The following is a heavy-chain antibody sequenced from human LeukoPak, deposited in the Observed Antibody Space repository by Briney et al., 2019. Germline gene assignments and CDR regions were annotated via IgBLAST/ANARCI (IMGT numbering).Heavy chain of an antibody. D-gene: IGHD4-23*01. CDR2: IYYSGYT. CDR1: GASISGGDYY. V-gene: IGHV4-30-4*01. Sequence: SETLSLTCIVSGASISGGDYYWTWIRQPPEKGLEWIGYIYYSGYTYYNPSLKSRVTMSVDMSRNQFSLRLSSVTAADTAVYYCARAPGNRYNWFDPWGQGTLVTVSS. J-gene: IGHJ5*02. CDR3: ARAPGNRYNWFDP.